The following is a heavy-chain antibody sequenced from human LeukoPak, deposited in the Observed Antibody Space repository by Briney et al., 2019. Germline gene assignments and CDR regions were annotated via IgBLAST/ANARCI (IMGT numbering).Heavy chain of an antibody. J-gene: IGHJ6*02. CDR2: IIPIFGTA. D-gene: IGHD3-9*01. CDR1: GGTFISYA. V-gene: IGHV1-69*13. Sequence: GASVKVSFKASGGTFISYAISWVRQAPGQGLEWMGGIIPIFGTANYAQKFQGRVTITADESTSTAYMELSSLRSEDTAVYYCARQMLEILTTYGMDVWGQGTTVTVSS. CDR3: ARQMLEILTTYGMDV.